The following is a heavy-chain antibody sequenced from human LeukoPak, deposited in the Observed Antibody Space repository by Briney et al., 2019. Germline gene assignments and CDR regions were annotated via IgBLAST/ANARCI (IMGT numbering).Heavy chain of an antibody. CDR3: AKFLTGQYDAFDI. J-gene: IGHJ3*02. CDR2: ISSASTYT. CDR1: GFTFSNFY. V-gene: IGHV3-11*03. Sequence: GGSLRLSCAASGFTFSNFYMSWIRQAPGKGLEWVSFISSASTYTNFADSVKGRFAVSRDNAKNSLFLQMNSLRAEDTAVYYCAKFLTGQYDAFDIWGQGTMVTVSA. D-gene: IGHD3-9*01.